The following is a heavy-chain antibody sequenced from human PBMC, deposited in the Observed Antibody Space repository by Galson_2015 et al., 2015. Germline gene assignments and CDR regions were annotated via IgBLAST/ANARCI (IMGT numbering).Heavy chain of an antibody. CDR1: GYSFTSYW. J-gene: IGHJ6*03. D-gene: IGHD6-6*01. CDR3: ARVLSRLPKPNSDYYMDV. V-gene: IGHV5-51*01. Sequence: QSGAEVKKPGESLKISCKGSGYSFTSYWIGWVRQMPGKGLEWMGIIYPGDSDTRYSPSFQGQVTISVDTSKNQFSLKLSSVTAADTAVYYCARVLSRLPKPNSDYYMDVWGKGTTVTVSS. CDR2: IYPGDSDT.